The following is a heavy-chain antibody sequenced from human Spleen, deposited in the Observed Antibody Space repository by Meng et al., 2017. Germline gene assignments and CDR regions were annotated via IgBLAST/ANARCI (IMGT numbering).Heavy chain of an antibody. V-gene: IGHV7-4-1*02. CDR1: GYTFTRYA. J-gene: IGHJ5*02. CDR3: ARGSGYGDSWLALDP. D-gene: IGHD4-17*01. Sequence: QAGFEVKKPGSSMQVACKASGYTFTRYAMNWVRQAPGQGLEWMGWINTNTGNPTYAQGFTGRFVFSLDTSVSTAYLQISSLKAEDTAFYYCARGSGYGDSWLALDPWGQGTLVTVSS. CDR2: INTNTGNP.